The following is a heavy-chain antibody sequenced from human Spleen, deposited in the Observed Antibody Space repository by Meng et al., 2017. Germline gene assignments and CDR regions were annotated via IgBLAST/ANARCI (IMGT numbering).Heavy chain of an antibody. V-gene: IGHV4-31*03. CDR2: IYYSGST. CDR3: ARSYYDSSDYFAYLFDD. D-gene: IGHD3-22*01. Sequence: SETLSLTCTVSGASISRGGYYWSWIRQHPGKGLEWIGYIYYSGSTHYNPSLKSRVSISADTSKNQFSLKLSSVTAADTAVYYCARSYYDSSDYFAYLFDDWGQGNLVTVSS. J-gene: IGHJ4*02. CDR1: GASISRGGYY.